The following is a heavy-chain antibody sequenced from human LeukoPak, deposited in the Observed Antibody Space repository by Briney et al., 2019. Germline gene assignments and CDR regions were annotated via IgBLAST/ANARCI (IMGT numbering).Heavy chain of an antibody. Sequence: ASVKVSCKASGYTFPGHHIHWVRQAPGQGLEWMGWINPKNGGTNYAQKFQGRVTMTRDTSINTAFMELSRLNSDDTAVYFCARDGYGGNSSDYWGQGTLVTVSS. CDR2: INPKNGGT. D-gene: IGHD4-23*01. V-gene: IGHV1-2*02. CDR1: GYTFPGHH. CDR3: ARDGYGGNSSDY. J-gene: IGHJ4*02.